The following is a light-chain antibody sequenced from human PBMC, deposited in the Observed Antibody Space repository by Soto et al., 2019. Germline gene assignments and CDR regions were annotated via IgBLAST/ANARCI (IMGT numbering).Light chain of an antibody. Sequence: DIQMTQSPSAMSASVGDRVTITCRASQDISNYVVWFQQKPGKVPKRLIYAASTLQSGVPSRFRGSGSGTEFTLTISSLQHEDSATYYCLQNNSFPRTFGQGTKVDIK. CDR3: LQNNSFPRT. V-gene: IGKV1-17*03. CDR1: QDISNY. CDR2: AAS. J-gene: IGKJ1*01.